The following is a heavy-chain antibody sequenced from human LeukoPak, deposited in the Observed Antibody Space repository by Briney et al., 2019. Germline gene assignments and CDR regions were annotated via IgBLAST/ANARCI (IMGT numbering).Heavy chain of an antibody. CDR2: ISGSGGST. J-gene: IGHJ4*02. D-gene: IGHD2-15*01. V-gene: IGHV3-23*01. CDR3: AKFDPLSEDIVVVVGDY. Sequence: TGGSLRLSCAASGFTSSSYAMSWVRQAPGKGLEWVSAISGSGGSTYYADSMKGRLTISRDNSKNTLYLQMNSLRAEDTAVYYCAKFDPLSEDIVVVVGDYWGQGTLVTVSS. CDR1: GFTSSSYA.